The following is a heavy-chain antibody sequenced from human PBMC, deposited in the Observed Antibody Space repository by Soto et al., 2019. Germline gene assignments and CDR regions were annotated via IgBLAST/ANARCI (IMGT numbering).Heavy chain of an antibody. CDR3: ASAAVTGTAGLDF. V-gene: IGHV1-2*02. J-gene: IGHJ4*02. D-gene: IGHD6-19*01. CDR2: INPNSGGT. CDR1: GYTFSGFY. Sequence: ASVKVSCKASGYTFSGFYMHWVRQAPGQGLEWMGWINPNSGGTKSAEKFQGRVTMTRNTSISTAYMELSRLTSDDTAVYYCASAAVTGTAGLDFWGQGTQVTVSS.